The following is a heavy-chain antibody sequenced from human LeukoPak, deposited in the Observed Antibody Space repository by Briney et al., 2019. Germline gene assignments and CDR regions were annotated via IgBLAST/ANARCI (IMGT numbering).Heavy chain of an antibody. CDR1: GGSINNHKW. J-gene: IGHJ4*02. D-gene: IGHD1-26*01. CDR3: ARYGIVGATRFDY. CDR2: IYYSGST. Sequence: SETLSLTCAVTGGSINNHKWWSWMRQSPGKGLEWIGSIYYSGSTYYNPSLKSRVTISVDTSKNQFSLKLSSVTAADTAVYYCARYGIVGATRFDYWGQGTLVTVSS. V-gene: IGHV4-4*02.